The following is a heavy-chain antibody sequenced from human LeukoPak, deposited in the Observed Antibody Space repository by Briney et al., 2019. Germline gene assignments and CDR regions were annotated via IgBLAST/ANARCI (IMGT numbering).Heavy chain of an antibody. J-gene: IGHJ4*02. Sequence: ASETLSLTCAVYGGSFSGYYWSWIRQPPGKGLEWIGEINHSGSTNYNPSLKSRVTISVDTSKNQFSLKLSSVTAADTAVYYCARRDVWIIKFGGVIVGTFDYWGQGTLVTVSS. CDR2: INHSGST. D-gene: IGHD3-16*02. CDR3: ARRDVWIIKFGGVIVGTFDY. CDR1: GGSFSGYY. V-gene: IGHV4-34*01.